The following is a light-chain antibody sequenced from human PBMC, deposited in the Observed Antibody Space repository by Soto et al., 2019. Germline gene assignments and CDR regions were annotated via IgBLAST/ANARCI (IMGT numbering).Light chain of an antibody. V-gene: IGKV4-1*01. Sequence: DIVMTQSPDSLAVSLGERATINCKSNQSILNTSNNKTFLAWYRQKPRQPPKVLIYLASTRESGVPDRFSGSGSGTDFTLTISGLQAEDVAVYYCQQYDTPPFTFGPGTKVEIK. CDR2: LAS. CDR1: QSILNTSNNKTF. CDR3: QQYDTPPFT. J-gene: IGKJ3*01.